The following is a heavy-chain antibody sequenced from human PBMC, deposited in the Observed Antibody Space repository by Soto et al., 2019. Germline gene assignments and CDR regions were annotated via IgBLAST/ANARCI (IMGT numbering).Heavy chain of an antibody. J-gene: IGHJ5*02. CDR1: GYTFTGYY. CDR2: INPNSGGT. CDR3: ARDTGVATVLTNWLDP. Sequence: GASVKVSCKASGYTFTGYYLQWVRQAPGQGLEWMGWINPNSGGTNYAQKFQGRVTMTRDTSINTAYMELSRLTFDDTAVYYCARDTGVATVLTNWLDPWGQGTLVTVSS. V-gene: IGHV1-2*02. D-gene: IGHD2-15*01.